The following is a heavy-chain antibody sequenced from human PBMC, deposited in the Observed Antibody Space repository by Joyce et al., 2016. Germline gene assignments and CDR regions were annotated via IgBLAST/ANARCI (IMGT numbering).Heavy chain of an antibody. CDR1: GFPFRDYG. Sequence: EVQLVESGGGSVQPGRSLRLSCTASGFPFRDYGVSWFRRAPGKGLEWVGFIRSKDYSGTIDYAASVKGRFIISRDDSRGIAYLQMNSLKTEDTAVYFCTKGGWRGYCNANTCDSPFDNWGQGTLVIVSP. V-gene: IGHV3-49*03. CDR2: IRSKDYSGTI. J-gene: IGHJ4*02. CDR3: TKGGWRGYCNANTCDSPFDN. D-gene: IGHD2-15*01.